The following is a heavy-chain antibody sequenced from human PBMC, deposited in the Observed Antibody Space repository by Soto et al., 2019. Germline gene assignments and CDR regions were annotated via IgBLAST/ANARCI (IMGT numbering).Heavy chain of an antibody. D-gene: IGHD6-6*01. V-gene: IGHV1-2*02. J-gene: IGHJ4*02. CDR1: GYTFTGYY. CDR2: INPNSGGT. CDR3: ARDRRSSIAARSYYFDY. Sequence: ASVKVSCKASGYTFTGYYMHWLRQSPGQGLEWMGWINPNSGGTNYAQKFQGRVTMTRDTSISTAYMELSRLRSDDTAVYYCARDRRSSIAARSYYFDYWGQGTLVTVSS.